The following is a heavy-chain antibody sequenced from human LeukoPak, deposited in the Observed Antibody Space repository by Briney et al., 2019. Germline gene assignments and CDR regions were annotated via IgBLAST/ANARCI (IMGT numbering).Heavy chain of an antibody. CDR3: AKDWRGGDDYYYGMDV. CDR2: ISGSGGST. D-gene: IGHD3-16*01. CDR1: GFTFSSYA. Sequence: GGSLRLSCAASGFTFSSYAMSWVRQAPGKGLEWVSAISGSGGSTYYADSVKSRFTISRDNSKNTLYLQMNSLRAEDTAVYYCAKDWRGGDDYYYGMDVWGQGTTVTVSS. V-gene: IGHV3-23*01. J-gene: IGHJ6*02.